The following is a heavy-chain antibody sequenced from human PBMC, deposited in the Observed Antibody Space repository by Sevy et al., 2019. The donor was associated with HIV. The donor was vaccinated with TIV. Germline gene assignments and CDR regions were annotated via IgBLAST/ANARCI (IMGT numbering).Heavy chain of an antibody. CDR1: GGPISSGVYS. CDR3: ARDGGTMTTPGSFDF. Sequence: SETLSLTCAVSGGPISSGVYSWNWIRQPPGKGLEWVGYIFHTRNTYYNPSLKGRVTMSVDRSKNQFSLKMSSVTAADAAVYFCARDGGTMTTPGSFDFWGQGTMVTVSS. V-gene: IGHV4-30-2*01. J-gene: IGHJ3*01. CDR2: IFHTRNT. D-gene: IGHD4-17*01.